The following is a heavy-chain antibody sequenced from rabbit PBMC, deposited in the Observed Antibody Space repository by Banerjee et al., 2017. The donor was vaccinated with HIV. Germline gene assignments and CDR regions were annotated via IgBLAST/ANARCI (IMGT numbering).Heavy chain of an antibody. CDR1: GFSFSSSYY. CDR2: VKTGSGGST. CDR3: ARAYTYGYAGYAYATHDGMDL. Sequence: QSLEESGGDLVKPGASLTLTCTASGFSFSSSYYMCWVRQAPGRGLEWIACVKTGSGGSTYYASWAKGRFTISKTSSTTVTLQMTSLTAADTATYFCARAYTYGYAGYAYATHDGMDLWGPGTLVTVS. V-gene: IGHV1S40*01. J-gene: IGHJ6*01. D-gene: IGHD6-1*01.